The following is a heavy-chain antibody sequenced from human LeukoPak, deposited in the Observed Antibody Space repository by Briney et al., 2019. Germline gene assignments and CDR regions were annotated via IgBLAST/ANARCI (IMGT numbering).Heavy chain of an antibody. J-gene: IGHJ4*02. CDR3: ARATIVVVIPDY. D-gene: IGHD3-22*01. CDR2: ISSSSSYI. Sequence: SGGSLRLSCAASGFTFSSYSMNWVRQAPGKGLEWVSSISSSSSYIYYADSVKGRFTISRDNAKNSLYLQMNSLRAEDTAVYYCARATIVVVIPDYWGQGTLVTVSS. V-gene: IGHV3-21*01. CDR1: GFTFSSYS.